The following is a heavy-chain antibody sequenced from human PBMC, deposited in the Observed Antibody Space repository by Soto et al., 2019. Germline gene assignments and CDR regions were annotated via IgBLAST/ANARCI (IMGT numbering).Heavy chain of an antibody. D-gene: IGHD1-26*01. CDR1: GFTFSTFS. V-gene: IGHV3-21*01. CDR3: ATLHSILPPTDFHY. CDR2: ISASTSFI. Sequence: GGSLRLSCAASGFTFSTFSMNWVRQSPDKGLEWVSSISASTSFIYYADSVKGRFTIYRDNAKNSLYLQMNSLRAEDTAVYYCATLHSILPPTDFHYCGPGALVTLFS. J-gene: IGHJ4*02.